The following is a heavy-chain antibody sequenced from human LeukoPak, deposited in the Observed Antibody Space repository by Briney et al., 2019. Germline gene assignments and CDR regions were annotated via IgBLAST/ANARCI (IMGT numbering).Heavy chain of an antibody. CDR2: INHSGST. D-gene: IGHD4-17*01. Sequence: SGTLSLTCAVYGGSFSGYYWSWIRQPPGKGLEGVGEINHSGSTNYNPSLKSRGPISVDTSKNQFSLKLSSVTAADTAVYYCARRRFRYGAPGYWGQGTLVTVSS. CDR1: GGSFSGYY. J-gene: IGHJ4*02. V-gene: IGHV4-34*01. CDR3: ARRRFRYGAPGY.